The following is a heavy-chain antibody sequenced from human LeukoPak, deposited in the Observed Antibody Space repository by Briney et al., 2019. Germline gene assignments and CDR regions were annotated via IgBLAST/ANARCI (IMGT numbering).Heavy chain of an antibody. CDR3: ARGRIAAADTTLYYYHGMGV. CDR1: GFTFSSYA. J-gene: IGHJ6*02. CDR2: ISYDGSNK. Sequence: GGSLRLSCAASGFTFSSYAMHWVRQAPGKGLEWVAVISYDGSNKYYADSVKGRFTISRDNSKNTLYLQMNSLRAEDTAVYYCARGRIAAADTTLYYYHGMGVWGQGTTVTVSS. D-gene: IGHD6-13*01. V-gene: IGHV3-30*14.